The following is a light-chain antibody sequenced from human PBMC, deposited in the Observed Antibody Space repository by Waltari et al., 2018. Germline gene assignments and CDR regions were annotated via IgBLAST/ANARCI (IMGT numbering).Light chain of an antibody. V-gene: IGKV1-39*01. CDR2: AAS. CDR3: QQSYSTPLT. J-gene: IGKJ4*01. Sequence: DIQMTQSPSSLSASVGDRVTITCRASQSISSYLNWYQQKPAKAPKLRIYAASSLQSGVPSRVSGSGSGTDFTLTISSLQPEDFATYYCQQSYSTPLTFGGGTKVEIK. CDR1: QSISSY.